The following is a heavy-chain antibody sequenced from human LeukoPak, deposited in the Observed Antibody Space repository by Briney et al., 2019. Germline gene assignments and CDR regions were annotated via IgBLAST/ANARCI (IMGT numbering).Heavy chain of an antibody. CDR3: AGGVAGPHNWFDP. CDR2: IIPIFGTA. Sequence: SVKVSCKASGGTFSSYAISWVRQAPEQGLEWMGGIIPIFGTANYAQKFQGRVTITADESTSTAYMELSSLRSEDTAVYYCAGGVAGPHNWFDPWGQGTLVTVSS. V-gene: IGHV1-69*13. J-gene: IGHJ5*02. CDR1: GGTFSSYA. D-gene: IGHD3-16*01.